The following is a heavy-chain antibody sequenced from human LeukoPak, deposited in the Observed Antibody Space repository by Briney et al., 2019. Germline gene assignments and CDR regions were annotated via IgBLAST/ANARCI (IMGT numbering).Heavy chain of an antibody. D-gene: IGHD1-26*01. CDR1: GFTFSSYA. V-gene: IGHV3-23*01. CDR3: AKDGPIVGATIPGY. J-gene: IGHJ4*02. CDR2: ISGSGGST. Sequence: PGGSLRLSCAASGFTFSSYAMSWVPQAPGKGLEWVSAISGSGGSTYYADSVKGRFTISRDNSKNTLYLQMNSLRAEDTAVYYCAKDGPIVGATIPGYWGQGTLVTVSS.